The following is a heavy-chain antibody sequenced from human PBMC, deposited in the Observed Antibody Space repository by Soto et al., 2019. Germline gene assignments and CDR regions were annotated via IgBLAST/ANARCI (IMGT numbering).Heavy chain of an antibody. CDR3: ARVAAGATSYYSGSGYDDPSDI. D-gene: IGHD3-22*01. CDR1: GFTFNMYS. CDR2: ISSSSSVI. Sequence: EVQLVESGGDLVQRGGSLRLSCAVSGFTFNMYSMNWVRQAPGKGLEWVSYISSSSSVIYYADSVKGRFTVARDNAKNARYLQMNSLRDEDTAVYYCARVAAGATSYYSGSGYDDPSDIWGQGTMVTVSS. J-gene: IGHJ3*02. V-gene: IGHV3-48*02.